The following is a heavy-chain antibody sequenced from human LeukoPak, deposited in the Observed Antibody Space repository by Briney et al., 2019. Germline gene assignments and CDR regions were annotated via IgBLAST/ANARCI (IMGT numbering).Heavy chain of an antibody. D-gene: IGHD6-13*01. V-gene: IGHV4-39*01. CDR1: GGSISSSSYY. CDR3: ARVGAAAGPAN. CDR2: IYYSGRT. J-gene: IGHJ4*02. Sequence: SETLSLTCTVSGGSISSSSYYWGWIRQPPGKELEWIGSIYYSGRTYYNPSLKSRVTISVDTSKKQFSLKLSSVTAADTAVYYCARVGAAAGPANWGQGTLVTVSS.